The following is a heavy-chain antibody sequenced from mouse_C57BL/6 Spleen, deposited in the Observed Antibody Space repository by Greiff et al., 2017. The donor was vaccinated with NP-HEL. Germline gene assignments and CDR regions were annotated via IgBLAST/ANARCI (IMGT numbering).Heavy chain of an antibody. D-gene: IGHD3-3*01. J-gene: IGHJ4*01. V-gene: IGHV1-54*01. CDR1: GYAFTNYL. Sequence: VQLQQSGAELVRPGTSVKVSCKASGYAFTNYLIEWVKQRPGQGLEWIGVINPGSGGTNYNEKFKGKATLTADKSSSTAYMQLSSLTSEDSAVYFCARWRDGDYAMDYWGQGTSVTVSS. CDR2: INPGSGGT. CDR3: ARWRDGDYAMDY.